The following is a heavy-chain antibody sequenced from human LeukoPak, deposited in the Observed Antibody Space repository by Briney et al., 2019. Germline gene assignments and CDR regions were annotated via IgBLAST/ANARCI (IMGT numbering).Heavy chain of an antibody. CDR3: ARDSTPTYYSGTYYFEY. V-gene: IGHV1-46*01. D-gene: IGHD1-26*01. Sequence: ASVKVSCKASGYTFASYYMHWVRQAPGQGLEWMGIINPSGGSTTYAQKFQGRVTMTRDTSKSTVYVELSSLRSEDTAVYYCARDSTPTYYSGTYYFEYWGQGTLVTVSS. CDR1: GYTFASYY. CDR2: INPSGGST. J-gene: IGHJ4*02.